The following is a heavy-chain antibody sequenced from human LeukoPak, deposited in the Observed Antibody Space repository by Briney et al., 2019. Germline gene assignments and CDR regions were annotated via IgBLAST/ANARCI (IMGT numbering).Heavy chain of an antibody. J-gene: IGHJ5*02. Sequence: SETLSLTCTVSGGSISSYYWSWVRQPPGKGLEWIGYIYYSGSTNYNPSLKSRVTISVDTSNNQFSLKLSSVTAADTAVYYCARASRGTYYDILTGYYGFDWFDPWGQGTLVTVSS. CDR3: ARASRGTYYDILTGYYGFDWFDP. CDR1: GGSISSYY. V-gene: IGHV4-59*01. CDR2: IYYSGST. D-gene: IGHD3-9*01.